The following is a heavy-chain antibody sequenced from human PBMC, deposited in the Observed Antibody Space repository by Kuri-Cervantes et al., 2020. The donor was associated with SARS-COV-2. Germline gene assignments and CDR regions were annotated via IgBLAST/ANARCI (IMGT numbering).Heavy chain of an antibody. J-gene: IGHJ4*02. Sequence: ESLKISCTVSGGSISSSSYYWGWIRQLPGKGLEWIGSIYHSGSTYYNPSLKSRVTISVDTSKNQFSLKLSSVTAADTAVYYCARFGIAVARSVDYWGQGTLVTVSS. CDR1: GGSISSSSYY. CDR2: IYHSGST. V-gene: IGHV4-39*07. D-gene: IGHD6-19*01. CDR3: ARFGIAVARSVDY.